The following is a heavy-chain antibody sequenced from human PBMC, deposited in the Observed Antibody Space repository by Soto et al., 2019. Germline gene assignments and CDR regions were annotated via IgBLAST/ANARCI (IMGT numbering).Heavy chain of an antibody. Sequence: GGSLRLSCAASGFTFSSYWMSWVRQAPGKGLEWVANIKQDGSEKYYVDSVKGRFTISRDNAKNSLYLQMNSLRAEDTAVYYCARDWAPYSSGWSLYFDYWGEGPLAPVSS. V-gene: IGHV3-7*03. CDR1: GFTFSSYW. D-gene: IGHD6-19*01. J-gene: IGHJ4*02. CDR3: ARDWAPYSSGWSLYFDY. CDR2: IKQDGSEK.